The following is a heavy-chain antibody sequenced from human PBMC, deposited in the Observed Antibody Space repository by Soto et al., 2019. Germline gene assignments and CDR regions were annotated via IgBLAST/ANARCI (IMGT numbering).Heavy chain of an antibody. V-gene: IGHV1-69*13. J-gene: IGHJ4*02. CDR1: GGTFSSYA. CDR3: ASYLDTAMVYFDY. CDR2: IIPIFGTA. Sequence: SVKVSCKASGGTFSSYAISWVRQAPGQGLEWMGGIIPIFGTANYAQKFQGRVTITADESTSTAYMELSSLRSEDTAVYYCASYLDTAMVYFDYWGQGTLVTVSS. D-gene: IGHD5-18*01.